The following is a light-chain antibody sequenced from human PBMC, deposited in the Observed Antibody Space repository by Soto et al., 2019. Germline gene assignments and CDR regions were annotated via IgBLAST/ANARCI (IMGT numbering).Light chain of an antibody. CDR1: QSVSSN. CDR2: GAS. J-gene: IGKJ2*01. CDR3: QQYNNWPRT. Sequence: EIVMTQSPATLSVSPGERATVSCRASQSVSSNLAWYQQKPGQAPRLLIYGASTRATGIPARFSGSGSGTEFTLTIGSLQYADFAVYYCQQYNNWPRTFGQGTKLEIK. V-gene: IGKV3-15*01.